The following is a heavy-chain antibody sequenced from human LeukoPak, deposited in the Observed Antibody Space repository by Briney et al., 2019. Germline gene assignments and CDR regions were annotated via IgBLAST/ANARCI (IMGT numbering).Heavy chain of an antibody. CDR3: ARPSNTYGGTDAFDI. Sequence: WGSLRLSCAASGFTVSSNYMSWVRQAPGKGLEWVSVIYSGGSTYYADSVKGRFTISRDNSKNTLYLQMNNLRAEDTAVYYCARPSNTYGGTDAFDIWGQGTMVTVSS. D-gene: IGHD4/OR15-4a*01. CDR1: GFTVSSNY. V-gene: IGHV3-66*04. CDR2: IYSGGST. J-gene: IGHJ3*02.